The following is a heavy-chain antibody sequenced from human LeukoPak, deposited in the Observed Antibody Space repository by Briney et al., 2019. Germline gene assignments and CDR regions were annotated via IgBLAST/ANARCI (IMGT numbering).Heavy chain of an antibody. CDR3: PRDPRHFDS. CDR1: GFTFSDSY. V-gene: IGHV3-11*04. J-gene: IGHJ5*01. Sequence: PGGSLRLSCAASGFTFSDSYMTWVRQAPGKGVEWVAYISGSGHDINYSDSVKGRFTISRDNAKNSLYLQMSSLRVEDTAVYYFPRDPRHFDSCGQGTLVTVSS. CDR2: ISGSGHDI.